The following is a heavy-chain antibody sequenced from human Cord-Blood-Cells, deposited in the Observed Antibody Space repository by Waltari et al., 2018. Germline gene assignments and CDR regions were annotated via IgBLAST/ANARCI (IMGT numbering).Heavy chain of an antibody. CDR2: ISGSGGST. D-gene: IGHD2-2*01. J-gene: IGHJ3*02. CDR1: GFTFSGYP. CDR3: ATVPAADAFDI. Sequence: EVQLLESGGGLVQPGGSLRLSCAASGFTFSGYPMSWVRQAPGKGLDCVSAISGSGGSTYYADSVKGRFTISRDNSKNTLYLQMNSLRAEDTAVYYCATVPAADAFDIWGQGTMVTVSS. V-gene: IGHV3-23*01.